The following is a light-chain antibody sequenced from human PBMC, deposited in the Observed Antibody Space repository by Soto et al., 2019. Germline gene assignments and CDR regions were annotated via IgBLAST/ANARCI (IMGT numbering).Light chain of an antibody. V-gene: IGKV3-15*01. CDR1: QGVSSN. Sequence: EIVMTQSPATLSVSPGARATLSCRASQGVSSNLAWYQQKPGQAPRLLIYGASTRASGIPARFSGSGSGTEFTLTISSLQSEDFAVYSCQQYNNWPPITFGQGTRLEIK. J-gene: IGKJ5*01. CDR3: QQYNNWPPIT. CDR2: GAS.